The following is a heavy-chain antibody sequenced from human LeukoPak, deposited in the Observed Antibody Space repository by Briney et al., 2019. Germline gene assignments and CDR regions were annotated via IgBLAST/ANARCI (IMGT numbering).Heavy chain of an antibody. D-gene: IGHD1-26*01. V-gene: IGHV4-34*01. Sequence: SATLSPTCAVSGGSFIGYYWTWIRQPPGKGLEWIGEIKHSGNTNYNPSLKSRVTISVDTSKNEFSLKLSSVTAADTAVYYCARHGTRYYYYYMDVWGKGTTVTISS. CDR1: GGSFIGYY. CDR2: IKHSGNT. CDR3: ARHGTRYYYYYMDV. J-gene: IGHJ6*03.